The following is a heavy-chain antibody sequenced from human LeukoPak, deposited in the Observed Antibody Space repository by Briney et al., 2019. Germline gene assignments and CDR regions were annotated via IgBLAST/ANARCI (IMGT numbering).Heavy chain of an antibody. J-gene: IGHJ6*02. CDR1: GYTFTSYG. Sequence: AASVKVSCKASGYTFTSYGISWVRQAPRQGLEWMGWISAFNANTNYAQKFQGRVTMTTDTSTSTVYMDLRNLRSDDTAVYYCARDLDIVVVAAALRHYGLDVWGQGTTVTVSS. D-gene: IGHD2-15*01. CDR2: ISAFNANT. CDR3: ARDLDIVVVAAALRHYGLDV. V-gene: IGHV1-18*01.